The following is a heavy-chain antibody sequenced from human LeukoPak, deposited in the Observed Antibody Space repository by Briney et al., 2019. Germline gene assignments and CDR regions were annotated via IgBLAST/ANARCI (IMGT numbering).Heavy chain of an antibody. CDR1: GFTFSSYW. J-gene: IGHJ5*02. Sequence: GGSLRLSCAASGFTFSSYWMSWVRQAPGKGLEWVANIKQDGSEKYYVDSVKGRFTISRDNAKNSLYLQMNSLRAEDTAVYYCARDSRYYYDSSGQSWGQGTLVTVSS. CDR2: IKQDGSEK. CDR3: ARDSRYYYDSSGQS. V-gene: IGHV3-7*01. D-gene: IGHD3-22*01.